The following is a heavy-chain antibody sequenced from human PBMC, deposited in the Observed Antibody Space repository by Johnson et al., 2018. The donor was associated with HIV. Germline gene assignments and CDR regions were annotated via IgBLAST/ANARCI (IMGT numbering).Heavy chain of an antibody. D-gene: IGHD1-26*01. Sequence: VQVVESGGGLVQPGGSLRLSCAASGFTFNNAWMRWVRQAPGKGLEWVSGINWNGGSTGYADSVKGRFTVSRDNSKNTLYLQMNSLRGEDTAVYFCAKGDPAVYWDNWSDDGLDAFDIWGQGTMVTVSS. V-gene: IGHV3-20*04. J-gene: IGHJ3*02. CDR2: INWNGGST. CDR1: GFTFNNAW. CDR3: AKGDPAVYWDNWSDDGLDAFDI.